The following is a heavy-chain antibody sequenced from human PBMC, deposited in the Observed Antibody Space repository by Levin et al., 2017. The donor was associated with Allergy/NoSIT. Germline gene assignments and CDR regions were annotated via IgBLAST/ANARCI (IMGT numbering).Heavy chain of an antibody. V-gene: IGHV3-30-3*01. D-gene: IGHD3-22*01. CDR1: GFTFSSYA. J-gene: IGHJ4*02. Sequence: GGSLRLSCAASGFTFSSYAMHWVRQAPGKGLEWVAVISYDGSNKYYADSVKGRFTISRVNSKNTLYLQMNSLRAEDTAVYYCARDESSGYYYADGVFDYWGQGTLVTVSS. CDR2: ISYDGSNK. CDR3: ARDESSGYYYADGVFDY.